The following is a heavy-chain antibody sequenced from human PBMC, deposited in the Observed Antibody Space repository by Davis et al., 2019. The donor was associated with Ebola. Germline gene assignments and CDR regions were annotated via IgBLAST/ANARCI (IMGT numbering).Heavy chain of an antibody. CDR3: AKNAYRSSWFSWFDP. V-gene: IGHV3-11*01. CDR2: ISSSGSTI. D-gene: IGHD6-13*01. CDR1: GFTFSDYY. J-gene: IGHJ5*02. Sequence: GESLMTSCAASGFTFSDYYMSWLRQAPGKGLEGASYISSSGSTIYYADSLKRRFTITRTNAKNSLYLQMNSLRAEDTAVYYCAKNAYRSSWFSWFDPWGQGTLVTVSS.